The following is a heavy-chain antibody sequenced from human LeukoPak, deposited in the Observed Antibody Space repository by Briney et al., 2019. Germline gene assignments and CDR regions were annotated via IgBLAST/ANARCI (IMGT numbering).Heavy chain of an antibody. Sequence: PGGSLRLSCAASGFTFSSYSMNWVRQAPGKGLEWVSYISSSSSTIYYADSVKGRFTISRDNAKNSLYLQINSLRDEDTAVYYCARGGYSGYDDLYYYGMDVWGQGTTVTVSS. CDR2: ISSSSSTI. CDR3: ARGGYSGYDDLYYYGMDV. J-gene: IGHJ6*02. CDR1: GFTFSSYS. V-gene: IGHV3-48*02. D-gene: IGHD5-12*01.